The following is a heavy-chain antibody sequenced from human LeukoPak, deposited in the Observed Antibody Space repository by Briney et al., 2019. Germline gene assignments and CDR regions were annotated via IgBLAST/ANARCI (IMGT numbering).Heavy chain of an antibody. CDR1: GGSFSGYY. V-gene: IGHV4-34*01. CDR3: VRSMVRGVIDY. Sequence: PSETLSLTCAVYGGSFSGYYWSWIRQPPGKGLEWIGEINHSGSTYYNPSLKSRVTISVDTSKNQFSLKLSSMTAADTAVYYCVRSMVRGVIDYWGQGTLVTVSS. D-gene: IGHD3-10*01. J-gene: IGHJ4*02. CDR2: INHSGST.